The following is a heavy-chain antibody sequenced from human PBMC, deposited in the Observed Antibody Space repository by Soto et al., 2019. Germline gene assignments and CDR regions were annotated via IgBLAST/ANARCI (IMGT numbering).Heavy chain of an antibody. D-gene: IGHD2-15*01. CDR2: IYYSGST. V-gene: IGHV4-59*01. J-gene: IGHJ5*02. Sequence: SETLSLTCTVSGGSISSYYWSWIRQPPGKGLEWIGHIYYSGSTSYNSSLKSRVTISMNASKSQLSLKLRSVTAADTAVYYCARVRDCSGGTCYSWWFDPWGQGTLVTVSS. CDR1: GGSISSYY. CDR3: ARVRDCSGGTCYSWWFDP.